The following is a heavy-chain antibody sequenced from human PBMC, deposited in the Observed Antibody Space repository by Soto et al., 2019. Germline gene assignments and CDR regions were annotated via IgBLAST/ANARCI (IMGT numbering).Heavy chain of an antibody. V-gene: IGHV3-11*01. Sequence: GGSLRLSCAASGFTCSDYYMSWIRQAPGKGLEWVSYISSSGRTIYYADSVKGLFTISRDNAKNSLYLQMNRLGGEATAVYYSAPMSRIEPPQGLAHAFDICGHGTMVTVS. J-gene: IGHJ3*02. CDR3: APMSRIEPPQGLAHAFDI. CDR1: GFTCSDYY. D-gene: IGHD1-26*01. CDR2: ISSSGRTI.